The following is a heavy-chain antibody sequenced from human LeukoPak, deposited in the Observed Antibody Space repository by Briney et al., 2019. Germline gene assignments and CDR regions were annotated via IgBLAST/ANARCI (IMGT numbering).Heavy chain of an antibody. Sequence: ASVKVSCKASGYTFTGYYMHWVRQAPGQGLEWMGRINPNSGGTNYAQKFQGRVTMTRDTSISTAYMELSRLRSDDTAVYYCARDSMVRGVIIIWGQGTLVTVSS. CDR3: ARDSMVRGVIII. V-gene: IGHV1-2*06. J-gene: IGHJ4*02. D-gene: IGHD3-10*01. CDR2: INPNSGGT. CDR1: GYTFTGYY.